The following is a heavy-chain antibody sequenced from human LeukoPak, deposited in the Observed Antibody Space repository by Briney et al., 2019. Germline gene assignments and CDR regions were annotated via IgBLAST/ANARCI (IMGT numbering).Heavy chain of an antibody. CDR1: GGSVSSNIHY. V-gene: IGHV4-39*07. CDR3: ARNRRTLYYYYMDV. J-gene: IGHJ6*03. CDR2: IYYSGYT. D-gene: IGHD1-1*01. Sequence: SETLSLTCTVSGGSVSSNIHYWVWIRQPPGKGLQWIGSIYYSGYTYYNPSLKSRVTMSVDTSKNQFSLKLSSVTAADTAVYYCARNRRTLYYYYMDVWGKGTTVTISS.